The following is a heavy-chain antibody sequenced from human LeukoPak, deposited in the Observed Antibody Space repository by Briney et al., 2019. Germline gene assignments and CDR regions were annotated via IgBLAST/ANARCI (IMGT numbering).Heavy chain of an antibody. CDR2: INPSGGST. D-gene: IGHD3-22*01. CDR1: GYTLTSYY. Sequence: GASVKVSCKASGYTLTSYYMHWVRQAPGQGLEWMGIINPSGGSTSYAQKFQGRVTMTRDMSTSTVYMELSSLRSEDTAVYYCAREGGYYYDSSGYYLGYWGQGTLVTVSS. V-gene: IGHV1-46*01. CDR3: AREGGYYYDSSGYYLGY. J-gene: IGHJ4*02.